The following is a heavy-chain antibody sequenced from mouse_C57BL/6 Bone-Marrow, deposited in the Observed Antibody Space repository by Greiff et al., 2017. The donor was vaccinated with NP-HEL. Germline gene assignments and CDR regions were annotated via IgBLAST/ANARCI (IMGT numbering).Heavy chain of an antibody. J-gene: IGHJ1*03. CDR2: ILPGSGST. Sequence: QVQLQQSGAELMKPGASVKLSCKATGYTFTGYWIEWVKQRPGHGLEWIGEILPGSGSTNYNEKFKGKATFTADTSSNTAYMQLISLTTEDSAISYCAGYYSGSSYRYWYFDVWGTGTTVTVSS. CDR3: AGYYSGSSYRYWYFDV. D-gene: IGHD1-1*01. V-gene: IGHV1-9*01. CDR1: GYTFTGYW.